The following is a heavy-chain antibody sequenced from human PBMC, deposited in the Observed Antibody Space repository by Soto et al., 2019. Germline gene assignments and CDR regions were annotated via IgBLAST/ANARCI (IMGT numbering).Heavy chain of an antibody. CDR3: ARGSVGSGWKFDF. J-gene: IGHJ4*02. Sequence: PSETLSLTCSVSGDSLSTYFWSWIRQPPGKGLEWIGYISYSATPNYNPALKSRVIISIDTSKNQFSLKVNSVTAADTALYYCARGSVGSGWKFDFWGQGIPVTVSS. D-gene: IGHD3-22*01. V-gene: IGHV4-59*01. CDR1: GDSLSTYF. CDR2: ISYSATP.